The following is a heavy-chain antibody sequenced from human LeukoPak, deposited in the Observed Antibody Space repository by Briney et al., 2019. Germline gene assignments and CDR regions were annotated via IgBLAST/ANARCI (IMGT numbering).Heavy chain of an antibody. CDR3: ARVDSSGYHEPFDY. Sequence: PSETLSLTCTVSGGSISSGSYYWSWTRQPAGKVLEWIGRIHTSGSTNYNPSLKSRVTMSVDTSKNQFSLKLSSVTAADTAVYYCARVDSSGYHEPFDYWGQGTLVTVSS. CDR1: GGSISSGSYY. V-gene: IGHV4-61*02. D-gene: IGHD3-22*01. CDR2: IHTSGST. J-gene: IGHJ4*02.